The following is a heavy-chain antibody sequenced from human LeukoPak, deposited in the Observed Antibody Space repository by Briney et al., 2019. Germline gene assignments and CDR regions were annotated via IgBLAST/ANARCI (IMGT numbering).Heavy chain of an antibody. CDR3: ARLEIAAAANNWFDP. J-gene: IGHJ5*02. D-gene: IGHD6-13*01. Sequence: SETLSLTCTVSSGSISTSNYYWGWVRQPPGKALEWIGNIFYSGSTYYSPSLKSRVTISLDTSRNQFSLKLSSVTAADTAVYYCARLEIAAAANNWFDPWGQGTLVTVSS. CDR2: IFYSGST. V-gene: IGHV4-39*07. CDR1: SGSISTSNYY.